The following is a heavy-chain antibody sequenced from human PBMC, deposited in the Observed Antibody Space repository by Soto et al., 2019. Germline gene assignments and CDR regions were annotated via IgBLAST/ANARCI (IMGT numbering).Heavy chain of an antibody. CDR3: ARGVEYDYIWDPADYYYYYMDV. D-gene: IGHD3-16*01. CDR1: GYTFTSYG. V-gene: IGHV1-18*01. CDR2: ISAYNGNT. Sequence: GASVKVSCKASGYTFTSYGISWVRQAPGQGLEWMGWISAYNGNTNYAQKFQGRVTMTRNTSTSTAYMELSSLRSEDTAVYYCARGVEYDYIWDPADYYYYYMDVWGKGTTVTVSS. J-gene: IGHJ6*03.